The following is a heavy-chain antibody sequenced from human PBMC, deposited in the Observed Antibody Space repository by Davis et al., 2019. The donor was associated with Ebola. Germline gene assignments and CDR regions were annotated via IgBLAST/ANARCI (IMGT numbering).Heavy chain of an antibody. CDR1: GGSISSYY. CDR2: IYYSGST. J-gene: IGHJ5*02. D-gene: IGHD2-21*01. CDR3: AREETRGSIAVWFDP. V-gene: IGHV4-59*04. Sequence: MPSETLSLTCTVSGGSISSYYWSWIRQPPGKGLEWIGRIYYSGSTDYSPALKSRVTISVDTSKNQFSLNLRSVTAGDTAVYYCAREETRGSIAVWFDPWGQGTLVTVSS.